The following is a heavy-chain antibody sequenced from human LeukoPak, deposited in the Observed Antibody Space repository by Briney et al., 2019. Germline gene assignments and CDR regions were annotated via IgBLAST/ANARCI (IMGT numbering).Heavy chain of an antibody. V-gene: IGHV4-59*01. CDR2: IYYSGST. J-gene: IGHJ5*02. D-gene: IGHD1-26*01. Sequence: PSENLSLTCTVSGGSISSYYWSWIRQPPGKGLEWIGYIYYSGSTNYNPSLKSRVTISVDTSKNQFSLKLSSVTAADTAVYYCARIVGARPYNWFDPWGQGTLVTVSS. CDR3: ARIVGARPYNWFDP. CDR1: GGSISSYY.